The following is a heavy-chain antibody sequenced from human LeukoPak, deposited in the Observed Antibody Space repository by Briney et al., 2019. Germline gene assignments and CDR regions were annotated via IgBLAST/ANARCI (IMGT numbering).Heavy chain of an antibody. CDR3: ARARTGDSIGGFDY. V-gene: IGHV3-30*03. CDR2: ISYDGSNK. CDR1: GFTFSSYG. D-gene: IGHD7-27*01. Sequence: PGRSLRLSCAASGFTFSSYGMHWVRQAPGKGLEWVAVISYDGSNKYYADSVKGRFTISRDNSKNTLYLQMNSLRAEDTAVYYCARARTGDSIGGFDYWGQGTLVTVSS. J-gene: IGHJ4*02.